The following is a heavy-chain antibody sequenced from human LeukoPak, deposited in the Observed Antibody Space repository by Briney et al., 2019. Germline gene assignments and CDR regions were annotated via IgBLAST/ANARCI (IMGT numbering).Heavy chain of an antibody. Sequence: GGSLRLSCAASGFTFSDHFLDWVRQAPGKGLEWVGRTRNKAYSYITEYATSVAGRFTISRDDSKNSLYLQMSSLKTDDTAMYYCASIRGTFGYWGQGTLVTVSS. CDR3: ASIRGTFGY. V-gene: IGHV3-72*01. D-gene: IGHD1-26*01. CDR2: TRNKAYSYIT. CDR1: GFTFSDHF. J-gene: IGHJ4*02.